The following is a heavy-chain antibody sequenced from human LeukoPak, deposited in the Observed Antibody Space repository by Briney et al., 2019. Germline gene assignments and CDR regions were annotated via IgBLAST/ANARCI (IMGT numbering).Heavy chain of an antibody. Sequence: GRSLRLSCAASGFTFSSYAMHWVRQAPGKGLEWVAVISYDGSNKYYADSVKGRFTISGDNSKNTLYLQMNSLRAEDTAVYYCASPPPGYSGYDWGQGTLVTVSS. CDR2: ISYDGSNK. CDR3: ASPPPGYSGYD. D-gene: IGHD5-12*01. J-gene: IGHJ4*02. CDR1: GFTFSSYA. V-gene: IGHV3-30*04.